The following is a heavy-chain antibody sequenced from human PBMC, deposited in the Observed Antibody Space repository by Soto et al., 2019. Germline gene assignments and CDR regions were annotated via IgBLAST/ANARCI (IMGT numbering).Heavy chain of an antibody. CDR3: ARASSLTGPTLFDC. V-gene: IGHV3-33*01. CDR2: IWYDGSNK. D-gene: IGHD2-15*01. Sequence: TGGSLRLSCAASGFTFSSYGMHWVRQAPGKGLEWVAVIWYDGSNKYYADSVKGRFTISRDNSKNTLYLQMNSLRAEDTAVYYCARASSLTGPTLFDCWGPGTLVTVSS. CDR1: GFTFSSYG. J-gene: IGHJ4*02.